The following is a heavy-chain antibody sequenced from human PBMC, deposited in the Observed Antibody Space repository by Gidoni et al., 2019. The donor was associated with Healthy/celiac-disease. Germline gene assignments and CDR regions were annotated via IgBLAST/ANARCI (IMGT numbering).Heavy chain of an antibody. D-gene: IGHD6-13*01. V-gene: IGHV3-21*01. CDR3: ARTFIAAADYYGMDV. Sequence: EVQLVESGGGLVKPGGSLRLSCAASGFTFSSYSMNWVRQAPGKGLEWVSSISSSSSYINYADSVKGRFTISRDNAKNSLYLQMNSLRAEDTAVYYCARTFIAAADYYGMDVWGQGTTVTVSS. CDR1: GFTFSSYS. J-gene: IGHJ6*02. CDR2: ISSSSSYI.